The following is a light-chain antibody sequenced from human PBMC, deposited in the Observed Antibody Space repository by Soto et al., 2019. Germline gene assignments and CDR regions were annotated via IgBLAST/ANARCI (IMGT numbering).Light chain of an antibody. CDR2: ESN. V-gene: IGLV1-51*02. CDR1: SSNIGNSY. CDR3: ATWDSSLSAWV. Sequence: QSVLTQPPSVSAAPGQKVTISCSGSSSNIGNSYITWYQQLPGAAPKLLIYESNKRPSGIPDRFSGSQSRTSATLGITGLQTGDEADYYCATWDSSLSAWVFGGGTKLTVL. J-gene: IGLJ3*02.